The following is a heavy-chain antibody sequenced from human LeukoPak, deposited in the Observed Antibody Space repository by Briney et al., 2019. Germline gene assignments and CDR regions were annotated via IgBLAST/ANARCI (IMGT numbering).Heavy chain of an antibody. CDR3: ARVQKGYSSSPLRY. V-gene: IGHV3-30-3*01. CDR2: ISYDGSNK. CDR1: GFTFSSYA. D-gene: IGHD6-13*01. J-gene: IGHJ4*02. Sequence: GRSLRLSCAASGFTFSSYAMHWVRQAPGKGLEWVAVISYDGSNKYYADSVKGRFTISRDNSKNTLYLQMNSLRAEDTAVYYCARVQKGYSSSPLRYWGQGTLVTVSS.